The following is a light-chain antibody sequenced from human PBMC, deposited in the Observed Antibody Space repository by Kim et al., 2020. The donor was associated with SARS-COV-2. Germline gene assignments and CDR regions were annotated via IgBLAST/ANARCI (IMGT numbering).Light chain of an antibody. CDR1: SLRSYY. Sequence: GRPVRITCQGDSLRSYYASWYQQKPGQAPVLVIYGKNNRPSGIPDRFSGSSSGNTASLTITGAQAEDEADYYCNSRDSSGNHLVVFGGGTQLTVL. CDR2: GKN. CDR3: NSRDSSGNHLVV. V-gene: IGLV3-19*01. J-gene: IGLJ2*01.